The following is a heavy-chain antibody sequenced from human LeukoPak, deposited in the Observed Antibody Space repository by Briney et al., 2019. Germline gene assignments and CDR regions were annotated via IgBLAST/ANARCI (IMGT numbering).Heavy chain of an antibody. CDR3: SRTSDAAWYFDL. D-gene: IGHD6-25*01. J-gene: IGHJ2*01. Sequence: GGSLRLSCAASGFTFSGSAMHWVRHASGKGLELVARVRSKDNGYATSYSASVRGRFTISRDDSKNMAYLQMDSLKTEDTAVYFCSRTSDAAWYFDLWGRGTLVTVSS. CDR2: VRSKDNGYAT. V-gene: IGHV3-73*01. CDR1: GFTFSGSA.